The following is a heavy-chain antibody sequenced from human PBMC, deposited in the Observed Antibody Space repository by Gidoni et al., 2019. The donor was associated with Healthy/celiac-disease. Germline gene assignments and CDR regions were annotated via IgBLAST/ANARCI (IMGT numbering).Heavy chain of an antibody. J-gene: IGHJ2*01. CDR1: GFTFDDYA. Sequence: EVQLVESGGGLVQPGRSLRLSCAASGFTFDDYAMHWVRQAPGKGLEWVSGISWNSGSIGYADSVKGRFTISRDNAKNSLYLQMNSLRAEDTALYYCAKDGYSYGRPGWYFDLWGRGTLVTVSS. V-gene: IGHV3-9*01. CDR3: AKDGYSYGRPGWYFDL. D-gene: IGHD5-18*01. CDR2: ISWNSGSI.